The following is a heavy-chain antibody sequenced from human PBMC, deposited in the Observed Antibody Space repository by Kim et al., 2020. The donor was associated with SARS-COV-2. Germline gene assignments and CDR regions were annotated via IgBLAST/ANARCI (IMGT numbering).Heavy chain of an antibody. CDR3: ARSYNYYYYGMDV. D-gene: IGHD3-10*01. Sequence: YADSVKGRLTIAIDNSKNPLYLKMGSLRAEEMAVYYCARSYNYYYYGMDVWGQGTTVTVSS. J-gene: IGHJ6*02. V-gene: IGHV3-64*02.